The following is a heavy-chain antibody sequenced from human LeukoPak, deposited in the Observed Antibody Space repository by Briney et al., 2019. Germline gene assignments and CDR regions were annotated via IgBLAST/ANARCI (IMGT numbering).Heavy chain of an antibody. CDR3: ASRSIYWGSAFDI. CDR1: GGSFSGYY. J-gene: IGHJ3*02. Sequence: PSETLPLTCAVYGGSFSGYYWSWIRQPPGKGLEWIGEINHSGSTNYNPSLKSRVTISVDTSKNQFSLKLSSVTAADTAVYYCASRSIYWGSAFDIWGQGTMVTVSS. CDR2: INHSGST. D-gene: IGHD7-27*01. V-gene: IGHV4-34*01.